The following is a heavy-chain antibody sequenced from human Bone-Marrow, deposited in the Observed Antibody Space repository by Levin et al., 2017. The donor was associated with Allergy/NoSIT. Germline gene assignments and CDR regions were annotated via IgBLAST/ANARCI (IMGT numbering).Heavy chain of an antibody. Sequence: PGESLKISCAASGFTFRSYAMTWVRQGPGKGLEWVSTIIGSGGTTYSADSVQGRFTISRDNSENTLYLQMNNLRAEDAAIYYCAKALTYSSSIGYYAMDVWGQGTTVTVSS. CDR3: AKALTYSSSIGYYAMDV. CDR2: IIGSGGTT. V-gene: IGHV3-23*01. D-gene: IGHD6-6*01. CDR1: GFTFRSYA. J-gene: IGHJ6*02.